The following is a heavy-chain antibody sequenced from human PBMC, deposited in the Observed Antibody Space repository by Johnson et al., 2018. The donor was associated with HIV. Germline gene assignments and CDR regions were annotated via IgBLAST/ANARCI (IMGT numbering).Heavy chain of an antibody. D-gene: IGHD4-17*01. CDR1: GLTFSGSG. CDR2: TRYDGSNK. J-gene: IGHJ3*02. CDR3: ARSVHDYRDYLRGTDACDI. Sequence: QVQLVESGGGMVQPGGSLRLSCAASGLTFSGSGMHWVRQAPGKGLEWVAFTRYDGSNKHYVDSVKGRFTISRDNAKNTLYLQMNKLRAEDTAVYYCARSVHDYRDYLRGTDACDIWGQGTLVIVSS. V-gene: IGHV3-30*02.